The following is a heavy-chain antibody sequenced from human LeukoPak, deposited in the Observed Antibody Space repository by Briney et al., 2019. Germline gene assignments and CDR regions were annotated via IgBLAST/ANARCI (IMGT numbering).Heavy chain of an antibody. CDR1: GGSFSGYY. D-gene: IGHD3-9*01. CDR3: ARQETHYDILTGYYHKGYYFDY. Sequence: PSETLSLTCAVYGGSFSGYYWGWIRQPPGKGLEWIGSIYYSGSTYYNPSLKSRVTISVDTSKNQFSLKLSSVTAADTAVYYCARQETHYDILTGYYHKGYYFDYWGQGTLVTVSS. V-gene: IGHV4-39*01. J-gene: IGHJ4*02. CDR2: IYYSGST.